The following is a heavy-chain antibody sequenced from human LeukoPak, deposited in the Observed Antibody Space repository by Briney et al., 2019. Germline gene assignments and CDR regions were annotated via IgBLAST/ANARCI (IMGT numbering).Heavy chain of an antibody. J-gene: IGHJ3*02. V-gene: IGHV3-53*01. CDR1: GFIVSRNY. D-gene: IGHD3-16*01. CDR3: YGIHLGDSFDI. Sequence: GGSLRLSCAASGFIVSRNYMGWVRQAPGKGLEWVSALSSKYETYYADSVKGRFTISRDNSENTLYLQMNALRAEDTALYYCYGIHLGDSFDIWGRGTMVIVFS. CDR2: LSSKYET.